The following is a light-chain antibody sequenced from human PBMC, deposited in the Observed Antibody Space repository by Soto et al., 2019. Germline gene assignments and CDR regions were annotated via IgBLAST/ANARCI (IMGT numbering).Light chain of an antibody. CDR1: QSISSY. V-gene: IGKV1-39*01. CDR2: AAY. J-gene: IGKJ5*01. Sequence: DIQMTQSPSSLSASVGDRVXITCXASQSISSYLNWYQQKPGKAHKLXIYAAYSLQSGVQSRFSGSGSGTDFTLTIRSLQPEDFATYYCKQLNSYPITFGQGTRLEIK. CDR3: KQLNSYPIT.